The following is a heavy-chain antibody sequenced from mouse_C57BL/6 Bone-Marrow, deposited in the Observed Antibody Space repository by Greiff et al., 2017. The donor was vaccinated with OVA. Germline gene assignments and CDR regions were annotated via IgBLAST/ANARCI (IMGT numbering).Heavy chain of an antibody. CDR2: ISSGSSTI. V-gene: IGHV5-17*01. J-gene: IGHJ3*01. CDR1: GFTFSDYG. Sequence: EVKLVESGGGLVKPGGSLKLSCAASGFTFSDYGMHWVRQAPEKGLEWVAYISSGSSTIYYADTVKGRFIISRDNAKNTLFLQMTSLRSEDTAMYYCARTYWGQGTLVTVSA. CDR3: ARTY.